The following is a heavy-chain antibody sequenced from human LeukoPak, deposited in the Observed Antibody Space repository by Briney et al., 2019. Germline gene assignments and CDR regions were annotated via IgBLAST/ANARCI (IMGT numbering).Heavy chain of an antibody. J-gene: IGHJ4*02. V-gene: IGHV3-30*18. D-gene: IGHD6-13*01. CDR3: AKGAKGMSSSWYLFDY. CDR1: GFTFSSYG. Sequence: GGSLRLSCAASGFTFSSYGMHWVRQAPDKGLEWVAVISYDGSNKYYADSVKGRFTISRDNSKNTLYLQMNSLRAEDTAVYYCAKGAKGMSSSWYLFDYWGQGTLVTVSS. CDR2: ISYDGSNK.